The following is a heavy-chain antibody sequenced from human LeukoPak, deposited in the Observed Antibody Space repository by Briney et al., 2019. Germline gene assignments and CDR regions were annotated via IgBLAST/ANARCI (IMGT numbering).Heavy chain of an antibody. D-gene: IGHD2-21*01. CDR3: ARDQFKVIAGPTYYFDY. CDR2: ISSSSSYI. V-gene: IGHV3-21*01. CDR1: GFTFSSYS. J-gene: IGHJ4*02. Sequence: GGSLRLSCAASGFTFSSYSMNWVRQAPGKGLEWVSSISSSSSYIYYADSVKGRFTISRDNAKNSLYLQMNSLRAEDTAVYYCARDQFKVIAGPTYYFDYWGQGTLVTVSS.